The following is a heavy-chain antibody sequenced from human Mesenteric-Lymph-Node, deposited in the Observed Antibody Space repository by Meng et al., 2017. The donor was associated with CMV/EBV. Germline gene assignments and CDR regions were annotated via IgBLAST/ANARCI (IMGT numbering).Heavy chain of an antibody. D-gene: IGHD2-21*02. CDR3: ARDLRVTGAFDI. CDR1: GGSISSSSYY. V-gene: IGHV4-39*07. CDR2: IYHSGNT. Sequence: GSLRLSCTVSGGSISSSSYYWGWIRQPPGKGLEWIGSIYHSGNTYYNPSLKSRVTISVDTSKNQFSLKLSSVTAADTAVYHCARDLRVTGAFDIWGQGTMVTVSS. J-gene: IGHJ3*02.